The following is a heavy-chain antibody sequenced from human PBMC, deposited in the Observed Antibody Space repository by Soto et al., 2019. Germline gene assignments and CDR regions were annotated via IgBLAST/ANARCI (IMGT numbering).Heavy chain of an antibody. D-gene: IGHD5-18*01. V-gene: IGHV1-3*01. J-gene: IGHJ4*02. CDR1: GYTFTSYA. CDR3: GRGPGYRYGYN. CDR2: INAGNGNT. Sequence: QVQLVQSGAEVKKPGASVKVSCKASGYTFTSYAMHWVRQAPGQRLEWMGWINAGNGNTKYSQKFQGRVTITRDTSAGTGYMELGSLRSEGTAVVYCGRGPGYRYGYNWGQGTLVTVSS.